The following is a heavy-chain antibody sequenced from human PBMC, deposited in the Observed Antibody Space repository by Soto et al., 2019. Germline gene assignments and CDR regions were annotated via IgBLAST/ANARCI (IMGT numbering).Heavy chain of an antibody. V-gene: IGHV5-51*01. CDR1: GYSFTSYW. CDR2: IYPGDSDT. CDR3: ARQGFGYCSSTSSYEVDPYYHYGMAV. D-gene: IGHD2-2*01. J-gene: IGHJ6*02. Sequence: GESLKISCKGSGYSFTSYWIGWVRQMPGKGLEWMGIIYPGDSDTRYSPSFQGQVTISADKSISTAYLQWSSLKASDTAMYYCARQGFGYCSSTSSYEVDPYYHYGMAVRGQGTTVTVSS.